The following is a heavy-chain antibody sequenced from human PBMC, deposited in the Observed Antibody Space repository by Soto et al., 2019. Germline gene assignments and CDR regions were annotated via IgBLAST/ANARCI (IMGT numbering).Heavy chain of an antibody. Sequence: QVQLVQSGAEVQKPGASLKISCKASEYTFTNYYMNWVRQAPGQGLAWMGLINPSGGSTSYAQKFHGRVTMTRDTSTRTVYMELSSLRSEDTAVYYCARRGKNDHVSSGYALYFDYWGQGTLVTVST. V-gene: IGHV1-46*01. CDR2: INPSGGST. CDR1: EYTFTNYY. J-gene: IGHJ4*02. D-gene: IGHD6-19*01. CDR3: ARRGKNDHVSSGYALYFDY.